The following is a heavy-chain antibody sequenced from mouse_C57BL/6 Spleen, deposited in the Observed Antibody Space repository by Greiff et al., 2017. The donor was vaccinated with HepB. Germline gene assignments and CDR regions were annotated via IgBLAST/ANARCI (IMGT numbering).Heavy chain of an antibody. V-gene: IGHV1-82*01. D-gene: IGHD2-4*01. CDR1: GYAFSSSW. J-gene: IGHJ3*01. CDR2: IYPGDGDT. CDR3: ARWDYDYGGAY. Sequence: QVQLQQSGPELVKPGASVKISCKASGYAFSSSWMNWVKQRPGKGLEWIGRIYPGDGDTNYNGKFKGKATLTADKSSSTAYMQLSSLTSEDSAVYFCARWDYDYGGAYWGQGTLVTVSA.